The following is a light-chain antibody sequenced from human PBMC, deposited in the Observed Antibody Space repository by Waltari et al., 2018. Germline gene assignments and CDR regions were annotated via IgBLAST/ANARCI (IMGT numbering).Light chain of an antibody. J-gene: IGKJ5*01. CDR2: TAW. Sequence: EIVLTQSPATLSLSPGERASLSCRARESVSTSLAWYQQKPGQPPRPLIHTAWMRAPGTPPRFTGSGSGTDFTLTISSLEPEDYAVYYCQQRSNWPPSITFGQGTRLEI. V-gene: IGKV3-11*01. CDR3: QQRSNWPPSIT. CDR1: ESVSTS.